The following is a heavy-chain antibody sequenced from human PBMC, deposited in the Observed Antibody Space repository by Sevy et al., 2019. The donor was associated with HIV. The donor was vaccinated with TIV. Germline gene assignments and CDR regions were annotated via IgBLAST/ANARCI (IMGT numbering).Heavy chain of an antibody. J-gene: IGHJ5*02. CDR2: ISPHNGDT. D-gene: IGHD2-15*01. CDR1: GYTFNTYR. CDR3: ARAHCSGGRCYSLAS. V-gene: IGHV1-18*01. Sequence: ASVKVSCKVSGYTFNTYRIHWVRQAPGQGLEWMEWISPHNGDTNYAQRLQGRVTMLTDTSSSTAYMELKSLRSDDAAVYYCARAHCSGGRCYSLASWGQGTLVTVSS.